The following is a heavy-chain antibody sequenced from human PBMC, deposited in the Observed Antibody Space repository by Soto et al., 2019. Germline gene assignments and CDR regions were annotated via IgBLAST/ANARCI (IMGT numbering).Heavy chain of an antibody. V-gene: IGHV1-3*04. D-gene: IGHD4-4*01. J-gene: IGHJ4*02. CDR3: ARGNSNEVLDY. CDR1: GYTFTAYV. Sequence: ASVKVSCNASGYTFTAYVLHWVRQAPGQRPEWLGWINTATGNTRYSQIFQDRITLTRDTSASTAYMELSGLRSEDTALYYCARGNSNEVLDYWGQGALVTVSS. CDR2: INTATGNT.